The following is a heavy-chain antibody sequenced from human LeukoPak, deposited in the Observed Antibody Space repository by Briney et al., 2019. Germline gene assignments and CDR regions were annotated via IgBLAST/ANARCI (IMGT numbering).Heavy chain of an antibody. CDR2: ISAYNGNT. J-gene: IGHJ4*02. V-gene: IGHV1-18*01. D-gene: IGHD1-26*01. CDR1: GYTFTSYG. Sequence: ASVKVSRKASGYTFTSYGISWVRQAPGQGLEWMRWISAYNGNTNYAQILQGRVTMTTDTSTSTAYMELRSLRSDDTAVYYCARDELLRCDYWGQGTLVTVSS. CDR3: ARDELLRCDY.